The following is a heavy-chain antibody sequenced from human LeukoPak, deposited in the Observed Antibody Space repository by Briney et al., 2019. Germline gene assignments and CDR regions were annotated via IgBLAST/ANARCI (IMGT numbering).Heavy chain of an antibody. D-gene: IGHD2-21*01. J-gene: IGHJ4*02. CDR2: MNPNSGNT. CDR1: GYTFTTYD. Sequence: ASVKVSCKASGYTFTTYDIYWVRQATGQGLEWLGWMNPNSGNTGYAQKFQGRVTMTRNISITTAYMELSNLRSEDTAVYYCARVAGNCGGDCYRLLYWGQGTLVTVSS. V-gene: IGHV1-8*01. CDR3: ARVAGNCGGDCYRLLY.